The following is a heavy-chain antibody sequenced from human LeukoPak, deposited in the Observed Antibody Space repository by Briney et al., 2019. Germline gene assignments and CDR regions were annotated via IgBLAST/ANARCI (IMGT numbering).Heavy chain of an antibody. CDR1: GYTFTAYY. D-gene: IGHD3-22*01. CDR3: ATGPGGYYYDSSPPRGY. J-gene: IGHJ4*02. Sequence: ASVKVSCKASGYTFTAYYMHWVRQAPGQGLEWMGWINPNNGATNYAQKFQGRVTMTRDTSITTAYMELSRLRSDDTAVYYCATGPGGYYYDSSPPRGYWGQGTLVTVSS. CDR2: INPNNGAT. V-gene: IGHV1-2*02.